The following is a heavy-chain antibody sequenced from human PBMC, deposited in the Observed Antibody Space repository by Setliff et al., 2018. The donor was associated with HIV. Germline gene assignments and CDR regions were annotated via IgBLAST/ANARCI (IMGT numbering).Heavy chain of an antibody. CDR3: AREATDSSGYYRGYFDY. CDR2: INPKSGGT. CDR1: GYTFTGYY. V-gene: IGHV1-2*04. D-gene: IGHD6-19*01. Sequence: ASVKVSCKASGYTFTGYYMHWVRQAPGQGLEWMGWINPKSGGTNYAQKFQGWVTMTRDTSISTAYMALSRRRSDDTAVYYCAREATDSSGYYRGYFDYGGQGTLVTASS. J-gene: IGHJ4*02.